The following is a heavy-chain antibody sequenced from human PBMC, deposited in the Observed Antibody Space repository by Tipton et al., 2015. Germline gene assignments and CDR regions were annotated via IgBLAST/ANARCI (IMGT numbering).Heavy chain of an antibody. D-gene: IGHD3-10*01. V-gene: IGHV3-48*02. CDR2: ISSSSSPI. CDR3: ARGQAYYYGSGSPRLAY. CDR1: GFTFSTYS. J-gene: IGHJ4*02. Sequence: SLRLSCAASGFTFSTYSMNWVRQAPGKGLEWVSYISSSSSPIYYADSVKGRFTISRDNAKNSLYLQMNGLRDEDTAVYYCARGQAYYYGSGSPRLAYWGQGTLVTVSS.